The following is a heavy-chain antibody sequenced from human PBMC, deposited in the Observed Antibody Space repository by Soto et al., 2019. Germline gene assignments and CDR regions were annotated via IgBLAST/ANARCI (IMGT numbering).Heavy chain of an antibody. D-gene: IGHD5-12*01. V-gene: IGHV3-9*01. J-gene: IGHJ4*02. CDR2: ISWNSGSI. CDR1: GFTFDDYA. CDR3: AKDNSCYDPTPGGFDY. Sequence: EVQLVESGGGLVQPGRSLRLSCAASGFTFDDYAMHWVRQAPGKGLEWVSGISWNSGSIGYADSVKGRFTISRDNAKNSLYLQMNSLSAEDTALYYCAKDNSCYDPTPGGFDYWGQGTLVPVSS.